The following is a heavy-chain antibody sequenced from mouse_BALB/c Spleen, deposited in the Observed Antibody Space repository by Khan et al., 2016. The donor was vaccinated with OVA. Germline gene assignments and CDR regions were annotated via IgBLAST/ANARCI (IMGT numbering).Heavy chain of an antibody. V-gene: IGHV5-9-3*01. CDR2: INSDGDYT. CDR3: ARSPYGNFAY. D-gene: IGHD2-1*01. CDR1: GFTFSTFA. J-gene: IGHJ3*01. Sequence: EVELVESGGGLVKPGGSLKLSCAASGFTFSTFAMSWVRQTPEMRLEWVTTINSDGDYTYYPDSVTGRFTVSRDNARNTLYLQMSSLRSEDTAMYDCARSPYGNFAYWGQGTLVTVSA.